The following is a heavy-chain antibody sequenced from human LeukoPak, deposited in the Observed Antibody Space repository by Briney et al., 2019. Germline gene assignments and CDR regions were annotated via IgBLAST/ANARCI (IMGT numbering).Heavy chain of an antibody. CDR2: LFDSVNT. V-gene: IGHV4-59*11. CDR1: GGSISSHY. D-gene: IGHD5-18*01. Sequence: SETLSLTCTVSGGSISSHYWSWIRQPPGKGLEWIAYLFDSVNTKDNPSLQSRLTLSADTSKNHFSLRLSSVTAADTAVYYCATIKRGSIFGYFDFWGKGIKVTVSS. J-gene: IGHJ4*02. CDR3: ATIKRGSIFGYFDF.